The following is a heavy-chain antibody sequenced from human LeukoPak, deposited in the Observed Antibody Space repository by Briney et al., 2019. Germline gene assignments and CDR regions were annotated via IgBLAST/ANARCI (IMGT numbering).Heavy chain of an antibody. V-gene: IGHV1-2*02. CDR3: ARVRYSSSWYDY. D-gene: IGHD6-13*01. Sequence: ASVKVSCKASGYTFIDHYIHWVRQAPGQGLEWMGWINPNSGGTNYAQKFQGGVTMTRDTSISTAYMELSRLRSDDTAVYYCARVRYSSSWYDYWGQGTLVTVSS. J-gene: IGHJ4*02. CDR2: INPNSGGT. CDR1: GYTFIDHY.